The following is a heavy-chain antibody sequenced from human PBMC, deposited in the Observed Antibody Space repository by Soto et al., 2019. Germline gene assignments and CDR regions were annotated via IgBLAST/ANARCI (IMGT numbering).Heavy chain of an antibody. V-gene: IGHV3-15*07. CDR1: GLTFTNAW. Sequence: EVQLVESGGGLVKPGGSLRLSCAASGLTFTNAWMHWVRQVPGRGLEWVGRIKSKTNGGTIAYAGSVKDRFPISRDDSKDTLYLQMNSLKTEDTAVYYCNTDRHDRSRGWYLEYWGQGTLVTVSS. CDR2: IKSKTNGGTI. D-gene: IGHD6-19*01. CDR3: NTDRHDRSRGWYLEY. J-gene: IGHJ4*02.